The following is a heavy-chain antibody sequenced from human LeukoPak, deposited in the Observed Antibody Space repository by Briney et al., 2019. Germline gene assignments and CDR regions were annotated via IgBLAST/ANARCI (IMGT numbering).Heavy chain of an antibody. CDR3: ARDPIYSYDQTDAFDI. CDR2: ISAYSGNT. CDR1: GYTFTSYA. Sequence: ASVKVSCKASGYTFTSYAIRRVRQAPGQGLEWMGWISAYSGNTNYAQKLQGRVTMTTDTSTSTAYMELRSLRSDDTAVYYCARDPIYSYDQTDAFDIWGQGTVVTVSS. J-gene: IGHJ3*02. D-gene: IGHD5-18*01. V-gene: IGHV1-18*01.